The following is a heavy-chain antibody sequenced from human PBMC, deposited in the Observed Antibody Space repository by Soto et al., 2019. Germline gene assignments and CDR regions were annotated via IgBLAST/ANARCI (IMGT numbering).Heavy chain of an antibody. J-gene: IGHJ5*02. CDR1: GYTFTSYG. V-gene: IGHV1-18*04. CDR2: ISAYNGNT. D-gene: IGHD3-22*01. Sequence: ASVKVSCKASGYTFTSYGISWVRQAPGQGLEWMGWISAYNGNTNYAQKLQGRVTMTTDTSTSTAYMELRSLRSDDTAVYYCARTGNYYNSSAMNWFDPWGQGTLVTVSS. CDR3: ARTGNYYNSSAMNWFDP.